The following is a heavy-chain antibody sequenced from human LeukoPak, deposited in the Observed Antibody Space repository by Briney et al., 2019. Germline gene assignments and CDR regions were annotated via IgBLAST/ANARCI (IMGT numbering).Heavy chain of an antibody. CDR1: GGSISSGGYS. D-gene: IGHD2-15*01. J-gene: IGHJ5*02. CDR2: IYHSGST. CDR3: ARLIVVVVAATQSYWFGP. Sequence: SETLSLTCAVSGGSISSGGYSWSWIRQPPGKGLEWIGYIYHSGSTYYNPSLKSRVTISVDRSKNQFSLKLSSVTAADTAVYYCARLIVVVVAATQSYWFGPWGQGTLVTVSS. V-gene: IGHV4-30-2*01.